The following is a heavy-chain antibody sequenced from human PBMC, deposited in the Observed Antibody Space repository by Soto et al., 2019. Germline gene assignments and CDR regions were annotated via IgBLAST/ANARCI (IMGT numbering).Heavy chain of an antibody. D-gene: IGHD3-22*01. J-gene: IGHJ4*02. V-gene: IGHV5-10-1*01. CDR2: IDPSDSYT. CDR3: SSWRSIQWFYS. CDR1: GYRFTRYW. Sequence: PWDCLKRSGNLSGYRFTRYWISLGRQMPGTGLEWMGRIDPSDSYTNYSPSFQGHVTISADKSISTAYLQWSSLKATDTAFYYGSSWRSIQWFYSWGQGTLVTV.